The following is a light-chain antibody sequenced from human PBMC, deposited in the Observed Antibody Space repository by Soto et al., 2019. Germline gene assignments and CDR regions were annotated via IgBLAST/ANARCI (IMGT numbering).Light chain of an antibody. Sequence: EIVLTQSPGTLSLSPGARATLSCRASQSVSSSHLAWYQHKPGQAPRLXSYAASSRATGSPDRFSGGGSGTEFTLTISRLEPEDFEVYYCQQYGYSPITFGQGTRLEIK. J-gene: IGKJ5*01. CDR2: AAS. V-gene: IGKV3-20*01. CDR3: QQYGYSPIT. CDR1: QSVSSSH.